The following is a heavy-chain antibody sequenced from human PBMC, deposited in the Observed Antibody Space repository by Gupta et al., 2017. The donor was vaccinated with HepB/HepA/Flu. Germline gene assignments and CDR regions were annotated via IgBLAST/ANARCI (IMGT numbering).Heavy chain of an antibody. V-gene: IGHV3-30*18. CDR2: ISYDGSNK. CDR3: AKDMTTVTNPDY. Sequence: QVQLVESGGGVVQPGRSLRLSCAASGFTFSSYGMHWVRQAPGKGLEWVAVISYDGSNKYYAYSVKGRFTISRDNSKNTRYLQMKSLRAEDTAVYYCAKDMTTVTNPDYGGQGTMVTVYS. D-gene: IGHD4-17*01. CDR1: GFTFSSYG. J-gene: IGHJ4*02.